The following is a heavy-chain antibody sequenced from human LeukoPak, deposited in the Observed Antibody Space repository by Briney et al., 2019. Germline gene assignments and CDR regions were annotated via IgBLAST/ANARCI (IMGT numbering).Heavy chain of an antibody. CDR2: ISGSGGRT. CDR1: GFTFSGYA. CDR3: AKEGSTAWFFDY. V-gene: IGHV3-23*01. D-gene: IGHD6-19*01. Sequence: GGSLRLSCAASGFTFSGYAMSWVRQAPGKGLEWVSAISGSGGRTYYADSVKSRLTVSRDNSKNTVYLQMNSLGAEDTAVYYCAKEGSTAWFFDYWGQGALVTVSS. J-gene: IGHJ4*02.